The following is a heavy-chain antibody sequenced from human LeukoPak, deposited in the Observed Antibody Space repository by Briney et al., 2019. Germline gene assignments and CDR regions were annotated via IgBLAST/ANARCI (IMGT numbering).Heavy chain of an antibody. CDR2: IYYSGST. Sequence: KPSETLSLTCTVSGGSVSSGSYYWSWIRQPPGKGLEWIGYIYYSGSTNYNPSLKSRVTISVDTSKNQFSLKLSSVTAADTAVYYCARLLELYYDFWSGYLYYFDYWGQGTLVTVSS. D-gene: IGHD3-3*01. CDR3: ARLLELYYDFWSGYLYYFDY. J-gene: IGHJ4*02. V-gene: IGHV4-61*01. CDR1: GGSVSSGSYY.